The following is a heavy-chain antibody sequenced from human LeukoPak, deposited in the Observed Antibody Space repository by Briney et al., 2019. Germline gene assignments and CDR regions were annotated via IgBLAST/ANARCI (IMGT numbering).Heavy chain of an antibody. CDR3: ASPRVDSSGRYYFDY. Sequence: ASVTVSCKASGGTFSIYAISWVRQAPGQGLEWMGGIIPIFGTANYAQKFQGRVTITADESTSTAYMELSSLRSEDTAVYYCASPRVDSSGRYYFDYWGQGTLVTVSS. D-gene: IGHD6-19*01. CDR1: GGTFSIYA. CDR2: IIPIFGTA. J-gene: IGHJ4*02. V-gene: IGHV1-69*13.